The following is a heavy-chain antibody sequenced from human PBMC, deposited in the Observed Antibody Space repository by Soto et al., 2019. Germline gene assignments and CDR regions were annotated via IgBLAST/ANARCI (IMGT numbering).Heavy chain of an antibody. D-gene: IGHD6-13*01. CDR3: AKDRGSSSWDPIFDF. J-gene: IGHJ4*02. V-gene: IGHV3-9*01. Sequence: GGSLRLSCAASGFTFDDYAIHWVRQAPGKGLEWVSGISWNSAAIDYAVPVKGRFTIVRDNAMNSLYLQMNHLRPEDTAFYYCAKDRGSSSWDPIFDFWGQGILVTVSS. CDR2: ISWNSAAI. CDR1: GFTFDDYA.